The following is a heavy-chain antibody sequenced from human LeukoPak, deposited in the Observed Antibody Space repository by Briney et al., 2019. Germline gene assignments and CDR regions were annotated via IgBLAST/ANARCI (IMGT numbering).Heavy chain of an antibody. Sequence: SETLSLTCTVSGGSISSSSYYWGWIRQPPGKGLEWIGSIYYSGSTYYNPSLKSRVTISVDTSKNQFSLKLSSVTAADTAVYYCARRDYYGDYGAFDIWGQGTMVTASS. J-gene: IGHJ3*02. D-gene: IGHD4-17*01. V-gene: IGHV4-39*01. CDR3: ARRDYYGDYGAFDI. CDR2: IYYSGST. CDR1: GGSISSSSYY.